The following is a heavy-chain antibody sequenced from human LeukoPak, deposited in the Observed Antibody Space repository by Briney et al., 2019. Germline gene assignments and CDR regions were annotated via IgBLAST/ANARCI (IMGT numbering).Heavy chain of an antibody. CDR2: INHSGST. CDR1: GGSFSGYY. D-gene: IGHD3-3*01. CDR3: VRGRNRRFLEWLAPNNWFDP. J-gene: IGHJ5*02. Sequence: KPSETLSLTCAVYGGSFSGYYWSWIRQPPGKGLEWIGEINHSGSTNYNPSLKSRVTISVDTSKNQFSLKLSSVTAADTAVYYCVRGRNRRFLEWLAPNNWFDPWGQGTLVTVSS. V-gene: IGHV4-34*01.